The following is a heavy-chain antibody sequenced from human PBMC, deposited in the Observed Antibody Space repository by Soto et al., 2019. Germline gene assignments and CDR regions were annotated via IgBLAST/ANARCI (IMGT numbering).Heavy chain of an antibody. Sequence: SETLSLTCIVSGSSISGYYWSWIRQPPGKGLEWIGNIYYSGSTNYNPSRKSRVTISVDTSKNQFSLKLNSVTAADTAMYYCARVGGYYGDYPNFDYWGQGTLVTVSS. CDR2: IYYSGST. J-gene: IGHJ4*02. CDR1: GSSISGYY. V-gene: IGHV4-59*01. D-gene: IGHD4-17*01. CDR3: ARVGGYYGDYPNFDY.